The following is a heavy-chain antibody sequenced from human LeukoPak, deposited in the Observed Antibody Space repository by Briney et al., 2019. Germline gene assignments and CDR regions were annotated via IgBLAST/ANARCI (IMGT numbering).Heavy chain of an antibody. J-gene: IGHJ6*02. Sequence: ASVKVSCKVSGYTLTELSMHWVRQAPGKGLERMGGFDPEDGETIYAQKFQGRVTMTEDTSTDTAYMELSSLRSEDTAVYYCATDQLVGAPPYYSYYGMDVWGQGTTVTVSS. CDR2: FDPEDGET. CDR1: GYTLTELS. D-gene: IGHD1-26*01. CDR3: ATDQLVGAPPYYSYYGMDV. V-gene: IGHV1-24*01.